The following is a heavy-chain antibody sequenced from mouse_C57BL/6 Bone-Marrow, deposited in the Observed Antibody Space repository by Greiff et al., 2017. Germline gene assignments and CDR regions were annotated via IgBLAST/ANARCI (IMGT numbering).Heavy chain of an antibody. CDR3: ARPYFDY. J-gene: IGHJ2*01. CDR1: GFTFSDYG. CDR2: ISSGSSTI. Sequence: EVQRVESGGGLVKPGGSLKLSCAASGFTFSDYGMHWVRQAPEKGLEWVAYISSGSSTIYYADTVKGRFTISRDNAKNTLFLHMTSLRSEDTAMYYCARPYFDYWGQGTTLTVSS. V-gene: IGHV5-17*01.